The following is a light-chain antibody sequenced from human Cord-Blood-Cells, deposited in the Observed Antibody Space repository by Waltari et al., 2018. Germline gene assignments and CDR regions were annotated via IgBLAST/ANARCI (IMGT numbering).Light chain of an antibody. Sequence: QSALTQPASVSGSPGQSITISCTGTSSDVGSYNLVSWYQQHPGKAPKLMIYEVSKRPSGVANRFSGCKSGNTASLTSSGLQAEDEADYYCCSYAGSSTFYVFGTGTKVTVL. J-gene: IGLJ1*01. V-gene: IGLV2-23*02. CDR2: EVS. CDR1: SSDVGSYNL. CDR3: CSYAGSSTFYV.